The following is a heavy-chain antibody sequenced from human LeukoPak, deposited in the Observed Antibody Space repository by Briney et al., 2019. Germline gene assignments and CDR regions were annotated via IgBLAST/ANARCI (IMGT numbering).Heavy chain of an antibody. CDR1: GGSISSYY. J-gene: IGHJ4*02. CDR2: IYYSGST. Sequence: SETLSLTCTVSGGSISSYYWSWIRQPPGKGLEWIGYIYYSGSTNYNPSLKRRVTISVDTSKNQFSLKLSSVTAADTAVYYCARSPQETQGTYDFWSGYSKGPYYFDYWGQGTLVTVSS. CDR3: ARSPQETQGTYDFWSGYSKGPYYFDY. D-gene: IGHD3-3*01. V-gene: IGHV4-59*01.